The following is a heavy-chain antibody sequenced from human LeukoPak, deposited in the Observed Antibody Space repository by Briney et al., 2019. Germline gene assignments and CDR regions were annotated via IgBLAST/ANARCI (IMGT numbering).Heavy chain of an antibody. Sequence: GGSLRLSCAASGFTFSSYAMHWVRQAPGKGLEWVAVISYDGSNKYYADSVKGRFTISRDNSKNTLYLQMNSLRAKDTAVYYCARDGCYYDSSGYYYIDYWGQGTLVTVSS. CDR1: GFTFSSYA. CDR3: ARDGCYYDSSGYYYIDY. CDR2: ISYDGSNK. D-gene: IGHD3-22*01. V-gene: IGHV3-30-3*01. J-gene: IGHJ4*02.